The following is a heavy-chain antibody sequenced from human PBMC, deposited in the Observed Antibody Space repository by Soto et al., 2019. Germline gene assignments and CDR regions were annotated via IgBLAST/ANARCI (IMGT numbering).Heavy chain of an antibody. CDR1: GGSISSGGYY. CDR3: ARGVGATLFDY. V-gene: IGHV4-31*03. D-gene: IGHD1-26*01. CDR2: IYYSGST. Sequence: QVQLQESGPGLVKPSQTLSLTCTVSGGSISSGGYYWSWIRQHPGKGLEWIGYIYYSGSTYYNPSRKSRVTTSVDTSKNQFSLKLSSVPAADTAVYYCARGVGATLFDYWGQGTRVTVSS. J-gene: IGHJ4*02.